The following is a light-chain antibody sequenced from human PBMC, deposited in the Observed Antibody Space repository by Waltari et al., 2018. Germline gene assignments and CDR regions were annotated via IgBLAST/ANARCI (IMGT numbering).Light chain of an antibody. CDR1: QTIRLS. J-gene: IGKJ1*01. CDR2: HAS. Sequence: TVVTQSPATLSVSPGERASLSCRTSQTIRLSLAWYQQKPGQAPRLLSYHASTRATGIPAMFSGSGSESEFTLTISSLQSEDVAGYYCQQYNNWPPGTFGQGTRVEI. V-gene: IGKV3-15*01. CDR3: QQYNNWPPGT.